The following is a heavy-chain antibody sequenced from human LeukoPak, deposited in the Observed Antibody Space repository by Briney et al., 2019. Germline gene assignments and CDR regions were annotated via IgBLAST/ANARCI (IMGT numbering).Heavy chain of an antibody. D-gene: IGHD3-10*01. V-gene: IGHV3-20*04. CDR2: ISWNSGSI. CDR1: GFTFSSYG. J-gene: IGHJ4*02. CDR3: ARDLSRSFSMIRGLIQHREFDF. Sequence: GGSLRLSCAASGFTFSSYGISWVRQAPGKGLEWVSGISWNSGSIGYAGSVKGRFTISKDNAKNSLYLQMNSLRAEDTAVYYCARDLSRSFSMIRGLIQHREFDFWGRGTLVTVSS.